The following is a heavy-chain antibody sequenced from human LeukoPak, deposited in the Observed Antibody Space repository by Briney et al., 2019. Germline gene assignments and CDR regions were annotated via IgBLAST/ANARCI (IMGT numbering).Heavy chain of an antibody. CDR1: GYTFTSYD. CDR3: ARVRYDFWSGYADAFDI. D-gene: IGHD3-3*01. Sequence: GASVKVSCKASGYTFTSYDINWVRQATGQGLEWMGWMNPNSGNTGYARKFQGRVTITRNTSISTAYMELSSLRSEDTAVYYCARVRYDFWSGYADAFDIWGQGTMVTVSS. V-gene: IGHV1-8*03. J-gene: IGHJ3*02. CDR2: MNPNSGNT.